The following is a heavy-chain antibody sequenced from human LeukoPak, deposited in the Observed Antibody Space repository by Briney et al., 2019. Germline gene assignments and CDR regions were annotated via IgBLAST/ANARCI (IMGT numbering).Heavy chain of an antibody. V-gene: IGHV1-18*01. Sequence: ASVKVSCKASGYTFTTYGISWVRQAPGQGLEWMGWISGYDGNTKYAQKLQGRVTMTTDTSTSTGYMELRSLRSDDTAVYYCARDCSTSCYWFYPWGQGTLVTVAS. D-gene: IGHD2-2*01. CDR1: GYTFTTYG. CDR2: ISGYDGNT. CDR3: ARDCSTSCYWFYP. J-gene: IGHJ5*02.